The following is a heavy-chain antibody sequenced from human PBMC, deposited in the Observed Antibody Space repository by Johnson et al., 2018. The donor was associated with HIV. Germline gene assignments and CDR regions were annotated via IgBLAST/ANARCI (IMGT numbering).Heavy chain of an antibody. V-gene: IGHV3-30-3*01. J-gene: IGHJ3*02. CDR2: ISYDGSNK. CDR1: GFTFSSYA. Sequence: QVQLVESGGGVVQPGRSLRLSCAASGFTFSSYAMHWVRQAPGKGLECVAVISYDGSNKYYADSVKGRFTISRDNSKNTLYLQMNSLRAEDTAVYYCARDRVWFGELYAFDIWGQGTMVTVSS. CDR3: ARDRVWFGELYAFDI. D-gene: IGHD3-10*01.